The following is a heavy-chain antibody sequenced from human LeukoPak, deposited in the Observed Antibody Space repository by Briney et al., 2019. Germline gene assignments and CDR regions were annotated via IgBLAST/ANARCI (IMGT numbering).Heavy chain of an antibody. V-gene: IGHV3-7*01. D-gene: IGHD6-13*01. Sequence: GGSRRLSCAASGFTFSKYWMTWVRQAPGKGLEWVANIKIDGSVKYYADSVKGRFTISRDNAKNSVYLQMNSLRVEDTAVYYCARIGYSSSSLDYWGQGTLVTVSS. CDR2: IKIDGSVK. CDR3: ARIGYSSSSLDY. J-gene: IGHJ4*02. CDR1: GFTFSKYW.